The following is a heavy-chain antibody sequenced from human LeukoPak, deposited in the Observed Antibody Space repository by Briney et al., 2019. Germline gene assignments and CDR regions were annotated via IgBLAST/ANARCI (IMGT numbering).Heavy chain of an antibody. CDR1: GGSINSYY. D-gene: IGHD4-23*01. CDR2: IYSSGSN. V-gene: IGHV4-4*07. Sequence: PSETLSLTCTVSGGSINSYYWSWIRQPAGKGLEWIGRIYSSGSNKYNPSLKSRVSMSVDTSKNQFSLKLTSVTAADTAVYYCARGGKATVVTMWGQGILVTVSS. J-gene: IGHJ4*02. CDR3: ARGGKATVVTM.